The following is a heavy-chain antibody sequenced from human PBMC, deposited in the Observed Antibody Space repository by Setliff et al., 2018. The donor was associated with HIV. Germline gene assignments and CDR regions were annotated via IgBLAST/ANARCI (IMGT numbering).Heavy chain of an antibody. CDR3: ARARTIGVSAVFFDP. CDR2: IYYAGNT. Sequence: PSETLSLTCTVSGASVSTIDYYWGWVRQSPRAGLEWIADIYYAGNTYYNPSLASRLTISIVPSKNQFSLDLTSVTAADTGKYYCARARTIGVSAVFFDPWGQGIPVTVSS. V-gene: IGHV4-39*02. J-gene: IGHJ5*02. CDR1: GASVSTIDYY. D-gene: IGHD3-3*01.